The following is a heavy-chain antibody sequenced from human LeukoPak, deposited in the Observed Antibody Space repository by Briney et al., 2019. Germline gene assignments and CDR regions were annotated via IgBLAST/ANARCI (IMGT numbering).Heavy chain of an antibody. J-gene: IGHJ1*01. Sequence: ASVKVSCKASGYTFTGYYMHWVRQAPGQGLEWMGWINPNSGGTNYAQKFQGRVTMTRDTSISTAYMELSRLRSDDTAVYYCARVGDYGVDKGHFQHWGQGTLVTVSS. CDR1: GYTFTGYY. CDR2: INPNSGGT. D-gene: IGHD4-17*01. CDR3: ARVGDYGVDKGHFQH. V-gene: IGHV1-2*02.